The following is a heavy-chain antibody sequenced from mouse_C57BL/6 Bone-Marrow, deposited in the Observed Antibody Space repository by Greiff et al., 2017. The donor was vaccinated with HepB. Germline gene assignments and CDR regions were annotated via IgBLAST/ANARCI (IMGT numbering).Heavy chain of an antibody. J-gene: IGHJ2*01. CDR1: GFTFSSYG. V-gene: IGHV5-6*01. Sequence: EVQLMESGGDLVKPGASLKLSCEASGFTFSSYGMPWVSQTPEKRLEWVATISSGGSYTYYQDSVKGRCTISRDNAKSTLYLQLSSLKSEDTAMYYCARHNYDVYYETDVDYWGRGTTLTVSS. CDR3: ARHNYDVYYETDVDY. CDR2: ISSGGSYT. D-gene: IGHD2-3*01.